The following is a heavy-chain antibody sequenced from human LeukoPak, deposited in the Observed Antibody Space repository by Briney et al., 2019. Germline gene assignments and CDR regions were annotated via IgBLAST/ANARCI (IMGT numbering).Heavy chain of an antibody. J-gene: IGHJ3*02. D-gene: IGHD2-21*01. V-gene: IGHV3-21*01. CDR1: GFTFSSYS. Sequence: GGSLRLSCAASGFTFSSYSMNWVRQAPGKGLEWVSSISSSSSYIYYADSVKGRFTISRDNAKNSLYLQMNSLRAEDTAVYYCASEEASDAFDIWGQGTMVTVSS. CDR2: ISSSSSYI. CDR3: ASEEASDAFDI.